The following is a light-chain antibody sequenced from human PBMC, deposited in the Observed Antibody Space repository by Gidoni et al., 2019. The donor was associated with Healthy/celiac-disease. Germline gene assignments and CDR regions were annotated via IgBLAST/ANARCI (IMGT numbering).Light chain of an antibody. V-gene: IGKV3-20*01. CDR3: QQYGSSPPT. CDR1: QSVSSSY. J-gene: IGKJ1*01. CDR2: GAS. Sequence: EIVLTQSPGTLSLSPGESATLSCRASQSVSSSYLAWYQQKPGQAPRLLIYGASSRAPGIPDRFSGSGSGTDFTLTISRLEPEDFAVYYCQQYGSSPPTFGQGTKVEIK.